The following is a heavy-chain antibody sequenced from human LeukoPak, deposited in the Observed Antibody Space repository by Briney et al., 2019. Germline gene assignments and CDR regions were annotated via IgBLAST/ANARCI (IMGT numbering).Heavy chain of an antibody. CDR3: AREDYYDSSGSFDY. Sequence: PGGSLRLSCAASGFTFSDYYMSWIRQAPGKGREWVSYISSSGSTIYYADSVKGRFTISRDNAKNSLYLQMNSLRAEDTAVYYCAREDYYDSSGSFDYWGQGTLVTVSS. J-gene: IGHJ4*02. CDR1: GFTFSDYY. D-gene: IGHD3-22*01. V-gene: IGHV3-11*01. CDR2: ISSSGSTI.